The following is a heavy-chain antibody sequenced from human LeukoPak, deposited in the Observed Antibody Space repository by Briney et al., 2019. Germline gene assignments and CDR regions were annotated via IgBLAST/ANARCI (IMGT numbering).Heavy chain of an antibody. CDR2: LWKDGSNE. Sequence: PGGSLRLSCAASEFTFSSYGMTWVGKAPGKGLNWGEILWKDGSNEFYADSVNGRFTISRDNSKNTLYLQMNSLRAEDTAVYYCAKDARYYDFWSGLDGRGLFDYWGQGTLVTVSS. J-gene: IGHJ4*02. D-gene: IGHD3-3*01. CDR1: EFTFSSYG. V-gene: IGHV3-33*06. CDR3: AKDARYYDFWSGLDGRGLFDY.